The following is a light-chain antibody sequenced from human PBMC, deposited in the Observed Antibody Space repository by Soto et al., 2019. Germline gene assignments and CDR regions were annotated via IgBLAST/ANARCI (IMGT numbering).Light chain of an antibody. CDR1: SSDVGSYNF. Sequence: QSALTQPASVSGSPGQSITISCTGTSSDVGSYNFVSWYQQHPGKAPKFIIYEVSKRPSGVSNRFSGSKSGTTASLTISGLQAEDEADYYCGSYVDSTSVIFGGGTKLTVL. CDR2: EVS. J-gene: IGLJ2*01. V-gene: IGLV2-23*02. CDR3: GSYVDSTSVI.